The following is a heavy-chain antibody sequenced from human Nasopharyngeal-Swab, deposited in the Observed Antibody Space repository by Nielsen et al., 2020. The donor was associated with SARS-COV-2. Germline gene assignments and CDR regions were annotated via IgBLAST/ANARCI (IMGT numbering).Heavy chain of an antibody. D-gene: IGHD3-22*01. CDR1: GDTFSRYG. Sequence: SVKVSCKASGDTFSRYGFSWVRQAPGQGLEWMGRFIPTAELTNYAQQFQGRVTITADKSKSTTYMELSSLRSEHTAVYYCAIDSRTYFDTSGHLDYWGQGTLVTVSS. J-gene: IGHJ4*02. CDR2: FIPTAELT. CDR3: AIDSRTYFDTSGHLDY. V-gene: IGHV1-69*10.